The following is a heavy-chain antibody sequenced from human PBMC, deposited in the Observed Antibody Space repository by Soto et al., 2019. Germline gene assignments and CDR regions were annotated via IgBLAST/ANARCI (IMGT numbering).Heavy chain of an antibody. J-gene: IGHJ3*02. CDR1: GGSFSNNY. CDR2: ISPSGTT. Sequence: PSETLSLTCAVYGGSFSNNYWTWFRQPPGKGLEWIGEISPSGTTKYIPSLKSRGTISVDTSRKQFFLKVTSVSAADTAVYYCARDTAMVTGAFDIWGQGTMVTVSS. V-gene: IGHV4-34*10. CDR3: ARDTAMVTGAFDI. D-gene: IGHD5-18*01.